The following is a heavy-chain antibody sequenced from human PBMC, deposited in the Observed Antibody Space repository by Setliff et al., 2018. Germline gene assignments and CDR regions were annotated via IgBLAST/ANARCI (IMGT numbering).Heavy chain of an antibody. V-gene: IGHV4-61*02. J-gene: IGHJ6*03. Sequence: SETLSLTCTVYGGSISSGSYYWSWIRHPAGKGLEWIGRVYTNGGSDYNPFLKSRVSISLDTSKNQFSLKLIYVTAADTAVYYCARANKKLDYYYYYMDVWGKGTTVTVSS. CDR1: GGSISSGSYY. D-gene: IGHD1-1*01. CDR2: VYTNGGS. CDR3: ARANKKLDYYYYYMDV.